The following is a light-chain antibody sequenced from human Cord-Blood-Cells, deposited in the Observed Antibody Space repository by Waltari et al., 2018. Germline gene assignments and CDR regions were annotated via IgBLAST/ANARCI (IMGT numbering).Light chain of an antibody. Sequence: DIQMTQSPSSLSASVGDRVTITGRASQGIRNELGWYQQKPGKAPKRLIYAASSLQSGVPSRFSGRGSGTEFTLTNSSLQPEDFATYYCLQHNSYPWTFGQGTKVEIK. CDR1: QGIRNE. J-gene: IGKJ1*01. CDR2: AAS. V-gene: IGKV1-17*01. CDR3: LQHNSYPWT.